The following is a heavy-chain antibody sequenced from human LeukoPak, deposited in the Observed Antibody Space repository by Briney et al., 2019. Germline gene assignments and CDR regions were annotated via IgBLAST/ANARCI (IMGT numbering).Heavy chain of an antibody. J-gene: IGHJ4*02. V-gene: IGHV4-34*01. CDR3: ARGQEYYDSSGYYEPFDY. Sequence: SETLSLTCAVYGGSFSGYYWSWIRQPPGKGLEWIGEINHSGSTNYNPSLKSRVTISVDTSKNQFSLKLSSVTAADTAVYYCARGQEYYDSSGYYEPFDYWGQGTLVTVSS. D-gene: IGHD3-22*01. CDR1: GGSFSGYY. CDR2: INHSGST.